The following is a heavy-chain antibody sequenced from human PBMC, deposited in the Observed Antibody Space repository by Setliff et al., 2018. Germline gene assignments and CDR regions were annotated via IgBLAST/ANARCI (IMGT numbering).Heavy chain of an antibody. CDR2: IYAGDSDT. CDR1: GFSFTDFW. CDR3: ARQKSTGSGNNWFDP. Sequence: GESLKISCKGSGFSFTDFWIGWVRQMPGKGLEWMGLIYAGDSDTRYKPSFQGRVTMSADKSINTAYLQWSSLKASDTAIYYCARQKSTGSGNNWFDPWGQGTLVTVSS. V-gene: IGHV5-51*01. D-gene: IGHD3-10*01. J-gene: IGHJ5*02.